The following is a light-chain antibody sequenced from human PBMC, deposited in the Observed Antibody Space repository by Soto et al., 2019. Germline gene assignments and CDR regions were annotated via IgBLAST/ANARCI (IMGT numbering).Light chain of an antibody. CDR3: QQYNDKWT. Sequence: DIQMTQSPSTLSASVGDRVTITCRASQSISSWLAWYQQKPGQAPKLLIYKASTLQSGVPSRFSGSGSGTEFTLAISSLQPDDSETYYCQQYNDKWTFGQGTKVEIK. CDR1: QSISSW. J-gene: IGKJ1*01. V-gene: IGKV1-5*03. CDR2: KAS.